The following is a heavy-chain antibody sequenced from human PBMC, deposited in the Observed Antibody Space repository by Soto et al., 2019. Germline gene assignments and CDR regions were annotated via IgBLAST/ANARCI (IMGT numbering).Heavy chain of an antibody. Sequence: QVQLGQSGPEVKKPGSSVKVSCEASGGTFKKFAISWVRQAPGQGLEWMGGTLPFLGSSKYPQKFQGRGTITADESATTTYMELTGLTSEDTAVYYCARGRKFHSEDLWEASYSHGLDVWGQGTTVTVSS. CDR2: TLPFLGSS. CDR1: GGTFKKFA. V-gene: IGHV1-69*01. D-gene: IGHD1-26*01. J-gene: IGHJ6*02. CDR3: ARGRKFHSEDLWEASYSHGLDV.